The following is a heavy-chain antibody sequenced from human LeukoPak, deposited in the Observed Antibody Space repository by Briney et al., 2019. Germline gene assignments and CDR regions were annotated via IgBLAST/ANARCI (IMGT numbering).Heavy chain of an antibody. CDR1: GYTLTGYY. D-gene: IGHD5-12*01. V-gene: IGHV1-2*02. CDR3: ARALDIVAVWWFDP. CDR2: INPNSGGT. J-gene: IGHJ5*02. Sequence: ASVKVSCKASGYTLTGYYMHWVRQAPGQGLEWMGWINPNSGGTNYAQKFQGRVTMTRDTSISTAYMELSRLRSDDTAVYYCARALDIVAVWWFDPWGQGTLVTVSS.